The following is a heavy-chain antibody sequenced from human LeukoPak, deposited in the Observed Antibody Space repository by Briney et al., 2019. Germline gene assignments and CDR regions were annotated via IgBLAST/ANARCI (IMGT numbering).Heavy chain of an antibody. CDR3: ARSSWQWLAFDY. J-gene: IGHJ4*02. Sequence: GSLRLSCAASGFTFSSYSMNWVRQAPGKGLEWVSSISSSSSYIYYADSVKGRFTISRDNAKNSLYLQMNSLRAEDTAVYYCARSSWQWLAFDYWGQGTLVTVSS. V-gene: IGHV3-21*01. CDR2: ISSSSSYI. CDR1: GFTFSSYS. D-gene: IGHD6-19*01.